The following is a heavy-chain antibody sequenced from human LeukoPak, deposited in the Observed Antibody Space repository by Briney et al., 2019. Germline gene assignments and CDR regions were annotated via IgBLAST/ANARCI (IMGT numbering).Heavy chain of an antibody. CDR3: ARDPGRGYSAAFDI. V-gene: IGHV4-4*07. CDR2: IYTSGST. J-gene: IGHJ3*02. D-gene: IGHD5-18*01. Sequence: SETLSLTCTVSGGSISSYYWSWIRQPAGKGLEWIGRIYTSGSTNYNPSLKSRVTMSVDTSKNQFSLKLSSVTAADTAVYYRARDPGRGYSAAFDIWGQGTMVTVSS. CDR1: GGSISSYY.